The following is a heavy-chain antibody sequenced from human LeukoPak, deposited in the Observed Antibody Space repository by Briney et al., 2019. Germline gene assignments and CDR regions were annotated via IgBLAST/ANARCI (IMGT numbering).Heavy chain of an antibody. Sequence: GSLRLSCAASGFTFSTCAMSWIRQPPGKGLEWIGEINHSGSTNYNPSLKSRVTISVDTSKNQFSLKLSAVTAADTAVYYCARLGAVVVTFDYWGQGTLVTVSS. CDR3: ARLGAVVVTFDY. CDR2: INHSGST. CDR1: GFTFSTCA. V-gene: IGHV4-34*01. J-gene: IGHJ4*02. D-gene: IGHD3-22*01.